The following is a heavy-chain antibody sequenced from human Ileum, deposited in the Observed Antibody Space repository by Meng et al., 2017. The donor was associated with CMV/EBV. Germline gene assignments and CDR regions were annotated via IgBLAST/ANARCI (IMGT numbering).Heavy chain of an antibody. CDR1: GGPISTYY. V-gene: IGHV4-4*07. Sequence: GPGLVKPWGPLSLPCPAPGGPISTYYWTWVRQPAGKGLEWIGRINAGGSTNDNPSLKSRVTMSVDTSKNQFSLKVTSVTAADTAVYYCAREENTVNQFEYWGQGTLVTVSS. D-gene: IGHD4-17*01. J-gene: IGHJ4*02. CDR2: INAGGST. CDR3: AREENTVNQFEY.